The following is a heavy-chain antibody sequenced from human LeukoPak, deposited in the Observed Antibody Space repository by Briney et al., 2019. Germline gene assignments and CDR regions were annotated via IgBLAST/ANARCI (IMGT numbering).Heavy chain of an antibody. Sequence: ASVKVSCKASGYTFTNYGISWLRQAPGQGLEWMGNINPYNGNTNYAQNLQGRVTMTTDTSSNTAYMELRSLRSDDTAVYYCARDQHDHVWGSYRPYFDYWGQGTLVTVSS. CDR3: ARDQHDHVWGSYRPYFDY. CDR1: GYTFTNYG. D-gene: IGHD3-16*02. CDR2: INPYNGNT. J-gene: IGHJ4*02. V-gene: IGHV1-18*01.